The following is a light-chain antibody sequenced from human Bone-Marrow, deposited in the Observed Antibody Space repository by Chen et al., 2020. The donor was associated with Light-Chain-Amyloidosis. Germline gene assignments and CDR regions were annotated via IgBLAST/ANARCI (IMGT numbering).Light chain of an antibody. V-gene: IGKV2-28*01. CDR2: LGS. Sequence: DIVMTQPPLSLPVTPGEPASISCRSSPSLLHSNGYNYLDWYLQKPGQSPQLLIYLGSNRASGVPDRVSGSGSGTDCTLKISRVEAEDVGVYYCMQALQTTWTFGQGTKVEIK. CDR1: PSLLHSNGYNY. CDR3: MQALQTTWT. J-gene: IGKJ1*01.